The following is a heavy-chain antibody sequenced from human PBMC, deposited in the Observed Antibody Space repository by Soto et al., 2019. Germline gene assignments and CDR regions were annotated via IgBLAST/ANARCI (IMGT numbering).Heavy chain of an antibody. CDR1: GFTFSDYY. D-gene: IGHD2-8*02. J-gene: IGHJ3*02. Sequence: PGGSLRLSCSASGFTFSDYYMSWIRQAPGKGLEWVSYISSSGSTIYYADSVKGRFTISRDNAKNSLYLQMNSLRAEDTAVYYCAKATATGGGAFDICGQGTVVTVSS. CDR3: AKATATGGGAFDI. V-gene: IGHV3-11*01. CDR2: ISSSGSTI.